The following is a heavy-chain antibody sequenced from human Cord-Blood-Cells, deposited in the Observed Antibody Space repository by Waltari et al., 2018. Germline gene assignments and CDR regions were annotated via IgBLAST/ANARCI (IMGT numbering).Heavy chain of an antibody. CDR2: IYHSGST. D-gene: IGHD6-13*01. V-gene: IGHV4-38-2*02. CDR1: GYSISSGSY. CDR3: AREIIAAAGTYYGMDV. Sequence: QVQLQESGPGLVKPPETLSLTCAVSGYSISSGSYWGWLRPPPGKGLEWIGSIYHSGSTYYNPSLKSRVTISVDTSKNQFSLKLSSVTAADTAVYYCAREIIAAAGTYYGMDVWGQGTTVTVSS. J-gene: IGHJ6*02.